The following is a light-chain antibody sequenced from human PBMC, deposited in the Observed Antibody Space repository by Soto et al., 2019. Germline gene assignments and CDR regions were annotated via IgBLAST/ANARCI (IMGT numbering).Light chain of an antibody. CDR2: GAS. CDR1: QSVSSSY. CDR3: QQYGSSLIT. J-gene: IGKJ5*01. V-gene: IGKV3-20*01. Sequence: VLTQSPGTLSLSPGEKATLSCRASQSVSSSYLAWYQQKPGQAPRLLIYGASSRATGIPDRFSGSGSGTDFTLTISRLEPEDFAVYYCQQYGSSLITFGQGTRLEIK.